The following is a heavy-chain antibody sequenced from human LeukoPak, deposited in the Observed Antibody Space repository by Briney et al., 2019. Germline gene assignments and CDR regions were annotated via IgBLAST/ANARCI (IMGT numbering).Heavy chain of an antibody. D-gene: IGHD2-15*01. Sequence: SETLSLTCTVSGGSISSYYWSWIRQPPGKGLEWIGYIYYSGSTNYNPSLKSRVTISVDTSKNQFSLKLSSVTAADTAVYYCARGVYCGGGSCYLDYWGQGTLVTVSS. V-gene: IGHV4-59*01. CDR3: ARGVYCGGGSCYLDY. J-gene: IGHJ4*02. CDR2: IYYSGST. CDR1: GGSISSYY.